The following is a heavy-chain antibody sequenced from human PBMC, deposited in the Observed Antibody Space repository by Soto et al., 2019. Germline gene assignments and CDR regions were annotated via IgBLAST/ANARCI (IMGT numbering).Heavy chain of an antibody. V-gene: IGHV1-46*03. CDR1: GYTFTSYY. J-gene: IGHJ4*02. CDR2: INPSGGST. Sequence: ASVKVSCKASGYTFTSYYMHWVRQAPGQGLESMGIINPSGGSTSYAQKFQGRVTMTRDTSTSTVYMELSSLRSVDTAVYYCARDRLGQFDYWGQGTLVTVSS. CDR3: ARDRLGQFDY.